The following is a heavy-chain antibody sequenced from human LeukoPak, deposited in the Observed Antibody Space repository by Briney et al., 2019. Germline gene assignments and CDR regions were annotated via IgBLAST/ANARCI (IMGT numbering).Heavy chain of an antibody. CDR1: GGSISSYY. D-gene: IGHD6-19*01. J-gene: IGHJ4*02. CDR2: IYYSGST. Sequence: SETPSLTCTVSGGSISSYYWSWIRRPPGKGLEWIGYIYYSGSTNYNPSLKSRVTISVDTSKNQFSLKLSSVTAADTAVYCCARGSRGSGWYGDYWGQGTLVTVSS. V-gene: IGHV4-59*01. CDR3: ARGSRGSGWYGDY.